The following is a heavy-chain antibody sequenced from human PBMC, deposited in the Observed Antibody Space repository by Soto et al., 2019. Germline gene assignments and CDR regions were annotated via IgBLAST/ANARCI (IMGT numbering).Heavy chain of an antibody. CDR3: ARSRKSGDHSLGLDY. V-gene: IGHV4-34*01. J-gene: IGHJ4*02. Sequence: SETLSLTCAVYGGSFSGLSWNWIRQSPGKTLEWIGEIDHRGNTNYNPSLRRRVTLSVDASKNQFSLNVRSVTAADAANYYCARSRKSGDHSLGLDYWGRGTQVTVSS. CDR1: GGSFSGLS. CDR2: IDHRGNT. D-gene: IGHD2-21*01.